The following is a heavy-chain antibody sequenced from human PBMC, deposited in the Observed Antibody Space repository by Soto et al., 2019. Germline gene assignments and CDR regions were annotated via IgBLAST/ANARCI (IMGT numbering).Heavy chain of an antibody. J-gene: IGHJ5*02. CDR3: ARVAGVNGDYVNWFDP. Sequence: GGSLRLSCAASGFTFSSYSMNWVRQAPGKGLEWVSSISSSSSYIYYADSVKGRFTISRDNAKNSLYLQMNSLRAEDTAVYYCARVAGVNGDYVNWFDPWGQGTLVTVSS. V-gene: IGHV3-21*01. D-gene: IGHD4-17*01. CDR1: GFTFSSYS. CDR2: ISSSSSYI.